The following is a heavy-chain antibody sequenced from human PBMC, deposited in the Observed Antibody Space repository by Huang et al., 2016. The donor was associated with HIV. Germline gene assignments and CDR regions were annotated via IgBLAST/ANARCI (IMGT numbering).Heavy chain of an antibody. V-gene: IGHV4-30-2*01. CDR1: GASISSGGYS. Sequence: QLRLQESGSGLVKPSQTLSLTCAVSGASISSGGYSWSWIRQPPGKGLEWIGYLSHSGCTYYNPSLKSRVTTSVDKSKNQFSLKLNSLTAADTAVYYCARGDYDTRGYYGWFDPWGQGTLVTVSS. CDR2: LSHSGCT. J-gene: IGHJ5*02. CDR3: ARGDYDTRGYYGWFDP. D-gene: IGHD3-22*01.